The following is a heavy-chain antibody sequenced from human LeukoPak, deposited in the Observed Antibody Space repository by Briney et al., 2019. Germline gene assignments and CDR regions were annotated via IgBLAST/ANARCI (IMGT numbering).Heavy chain of an antibody. V-gene: IGHV3-23*01. D-gene: IGHD5-18*01. CDR3: AKDGINTAMER. J-gene: IGHJ4*02. Sequence: PGGSLRLSCAASGVTFSSYAMSWVRQAPGKGLEWVSGISGSGGSTYYADSVKGRFTISRDNSKNTLYLRMNSLRAEDTAVYYCAKDGINTAMERWGQGTLVTVSS. CDR2: ISGSGGST. CDR1: GVTFSSYA.